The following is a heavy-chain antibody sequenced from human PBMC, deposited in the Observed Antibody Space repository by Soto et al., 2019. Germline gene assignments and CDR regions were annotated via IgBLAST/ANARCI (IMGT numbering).Heavy chain of an antibody. J-gene: IGHJ1*01. CDR3: ARVASAQLPPHVEYLQH. CDR2: IYYSGST. Sequence: QVQLQESGPGLVKPSQTLSLTCTVSGGSIRSGDYYWSWIRQPPGKGLEWIGYIYYSGSTYYNPSLKRRVTISIDRSKSYFSLRLTSLTAADTAVYYCARVASAQLPPHVEYLQHWGPGTLVTVSS. V-gene: IGHV4-30-4*01. D-gene: IGHD2-2*01. CDR1: GGSIRSGDYY.